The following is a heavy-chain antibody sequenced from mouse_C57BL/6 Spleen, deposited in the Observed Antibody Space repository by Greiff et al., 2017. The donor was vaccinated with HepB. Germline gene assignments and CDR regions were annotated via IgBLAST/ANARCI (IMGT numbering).Heavy chain of an antibody. J-gene: IGHJ2*01. CDR2: IYPGDGDT. V-gene: IGHV1-82*01. D-gene: IGHD2-1*01. CDR1: GYAFSSSW. CDR3: ARLTGNYPDYY. Sequence: VQLQQSGPELVKPGASVKISCKASGYAFSSSWMNWVKQRPGKGLEWIGRIYPGDGDTNYNGKFKGKATLTADKSSSTAYMQLSSLTSEDSAVYFCARLTGNYPDYYWGQGTTLTVSS.